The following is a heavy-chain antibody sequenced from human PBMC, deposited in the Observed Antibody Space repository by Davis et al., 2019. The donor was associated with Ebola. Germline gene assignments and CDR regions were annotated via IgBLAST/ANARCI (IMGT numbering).Heavy chain of an antibody. Sequence: PGGSLRLSCAASGFTFTNYGMHWVRQAPGKGLEWVAFIRYDGSSEYYADSVKGRFTISRDNSKDTLYLQMSSLRGDDTAVYHCAKSVSGSHTDHFDNWGRGTPVTVSS. CDR1: GFTFTNYG. CDR2: IRYDGSSE. V-gene: IGHV3-30*02. J-gene: IGHJ4*02. CDR3: AKSVSGSHTDHFDN. D-gene: IGHD1-26*01.